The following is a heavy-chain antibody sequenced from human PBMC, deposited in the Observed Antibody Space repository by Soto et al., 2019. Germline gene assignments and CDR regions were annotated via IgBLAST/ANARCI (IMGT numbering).Heavy chain of an antibody. CDR2: IYYSGST. J-gene: IGHJ5*02. D-gene: IGHD6-25*01. V-gene: IGHV4-39*01. CDR1: GGSISSSSYY. CDR3: ASKAGIAAGNWFDP. Sequence: SETLSLTCTVSGGSISSSSYYWGWIRQPPGKGLEWIGSIYYSGSTYYNPSLKSRVTISVDTSKNQLSLKLSSVTAADTAVYYCASKAGIAAGNWFDPWGQGTLVTVSS.